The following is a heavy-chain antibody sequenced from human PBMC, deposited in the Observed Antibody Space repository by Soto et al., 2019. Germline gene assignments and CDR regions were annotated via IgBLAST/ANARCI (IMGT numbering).Heavy chain of an antibody. CDR1: GYTFTSYD. J-gene: IGHJ6*02. V-gene: IGHV1-8*01. CDR2: MNPNSGNT. Sequence: ASVKVSCKASGYTFTSYDINWVRQATGQGPEWMGWMNPNSGNTGYAQKFQGRVTMTRNTSISTAYMELSSLRSEDTAVYYCARGGLRVVDRYYYYGMDVWGQGTTVTVSS. D-gene: IGHD3-9*01. CDR3: ARGGLRVVDRYYYYGMDV.